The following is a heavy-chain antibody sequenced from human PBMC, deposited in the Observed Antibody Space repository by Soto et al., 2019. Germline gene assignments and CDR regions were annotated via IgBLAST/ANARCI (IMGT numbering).Heavy chain of an antibody. CDR3: ARTFGSYYGPFDY. V-gene: IGHV3-66*01. CDR2: IYSGGST. D-gene: IGHD1-26*01. J-gene: IGHJ4*02. Sequence: GGSLRLSCAASGFTVSSNYMSWVRQAPGKGLEWVSVIYSGGSTYYADSVKGRFTISRDNSKNTLYLQMNSLRAEDTAVYYCARTFGSYYGPFDYWGQGTLVTVSS. CDR1: GFTVSSNY.